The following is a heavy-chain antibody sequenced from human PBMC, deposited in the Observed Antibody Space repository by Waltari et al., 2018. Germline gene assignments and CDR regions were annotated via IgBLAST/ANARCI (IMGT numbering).Heavy chain of an antibody. J-gene: IGHJ4*02. CDR2: IYYSGST. CDR1: GGSISSYY. Sequence: QVQLQESGPGLVKPSETLSLTCTVSGGSISSYYWSWIRQPPGKGLEWIGYIYYSGSTTYNPSLKSRVTISVDTSKNQFSLKLSSVTAADTAVYYCARGALGVAGWDFDYWGQGTLVTVSS. CDR3: ARGALGVAGWDFDY. V-gene: IGHV4-59*01. D-gene: IGHD6-19*01.